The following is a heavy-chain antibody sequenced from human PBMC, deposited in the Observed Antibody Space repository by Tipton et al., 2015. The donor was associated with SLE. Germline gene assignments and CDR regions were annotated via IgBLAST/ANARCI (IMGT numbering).Heavy chain of an antibody. CDR3: ARGGYGDYYYYYYYGMDV. CDR2: ISSNGGST. J-gene: IGHJ6*02. D-gene: IGHD4-17*01. CDR1: GFTFSSYA. Sequence: GSLRLSCAASGFTFSSYAMHWVRQAPGKGLEYVSAISSNGGSTYYADSVKGRFTISRDNSKNTLYLQMGSLRAEDMAVYYCARGGYGDYYYYYYYGMDVWGQGTTVTVSS. V-gene: IGHV3-64*02.